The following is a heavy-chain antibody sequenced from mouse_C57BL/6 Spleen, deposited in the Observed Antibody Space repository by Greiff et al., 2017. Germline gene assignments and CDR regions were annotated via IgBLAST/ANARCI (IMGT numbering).Heavy chain of an antibody. V-gene: IGHV1-69*01. CDR3: ARTVYSGSSLFC. CDR2: IDPSDSYT. Sequence: QVQLQQPGAELVMPGASVKLSCKASGYTFTSYWMHWVKQRPGQGLEWIGEIDPSDSYTNYNQKFKGKSTLTVDKSSSTAYMQLSSLTSEDSAVYYGARTVYSGSSLFCWGQGPLVLVSA. CDR1: GYTFTSYW. D-gene: IGHD1-1*01. J-gene: IGHJ3*01.